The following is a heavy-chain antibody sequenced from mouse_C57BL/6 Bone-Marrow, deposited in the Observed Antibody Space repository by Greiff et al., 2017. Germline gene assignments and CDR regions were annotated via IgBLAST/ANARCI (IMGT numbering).Heavy chain of an antibody. J-gene: IGHJ4*01. CDR1: GFTFSDYG. V-gene: IGHV5-17*01. CDR3: ARVDY. CDR2: ISSGSSNI. Sequence: EVQRVESGGGLVKPGGSLKLSCAASGFTFSDYGMNWVRQAPEKGLEWVAYISSGSSNIYYADTVKGRFTIARDNAKNTLFLQMTSLRSEDTAMYYCARVDYWGQGTSVTVSS.